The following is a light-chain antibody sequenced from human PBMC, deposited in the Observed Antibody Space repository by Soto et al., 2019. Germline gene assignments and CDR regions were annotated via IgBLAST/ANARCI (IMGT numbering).Light chain of an antibody. Sequence: EIVMTQSPATLSVSPGEGATLSCRASQSVGSDLAWYQQRPGQAPRLLIYGASNMATGFPARFSGSGSGTDFTLTNSSLQSEDLAVYVCQQYNNWPLTVGGGTKVEIK. V-gene: IGKV3-15*01. CDR2: GAS. CDR1: QSVGSD. CDR3: QQYNNWPLT. J-gene: IGKJ4*01.